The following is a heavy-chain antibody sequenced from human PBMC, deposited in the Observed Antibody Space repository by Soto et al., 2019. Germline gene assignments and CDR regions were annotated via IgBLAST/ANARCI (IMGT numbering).Heavy chain of an antibody. D-gene: IGHD3-10*01. CDR3: AKDPGITMVRGSYYFDY. CDR1: GFTFSSYG. V-gene: IGHV3-30*18. J-gene: IGHJ4*02. Sequence: GGSLRLSCAASGFTFSSYGMHWVRQAPGKGLEWVAVISYDGSNKYYADSVKGRFTISRDNSKNTLYLQMNSLRAEDTAVYYCAKDPGITMVRGSYYFDYWGQGTLVTVSS. CDR2: ISYDGSNK.